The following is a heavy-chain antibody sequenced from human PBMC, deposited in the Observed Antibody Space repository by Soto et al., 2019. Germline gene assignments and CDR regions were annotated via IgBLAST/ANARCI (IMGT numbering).Heavy chain of an antibody. Sequence: EELLLESGGGLVQPGGSLRLSCAASGFTFSSHAMSWVRQAPGKGLEWVSGVTSTSVSTYYADSVKGRFTVSRDNSKNKLYLQMNSLRAEDTAIYYCAKAGGLCGGSSCYPNWFGPWGQGTLVTVSS. CDR3: AKAGGLCGGSSCYPNWFGP. V-gene: IGHV3-23*01. J-gene: IGHJ5*02. CDR2: VTSTSVST. CDR1: GFTFSSHA. D-gene: IGHD6-13*01.